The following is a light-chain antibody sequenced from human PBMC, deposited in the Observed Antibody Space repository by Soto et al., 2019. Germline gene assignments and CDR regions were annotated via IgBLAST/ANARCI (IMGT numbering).Light chain of an antibody. V-gene: IGKV1-5*01. J-gene: IGKJ1*01. Sequence: DIQMTQSPSTLSASVGDRVTITCRASQSITIWLAWYQQKPGKAPKLLIFDASSLESGVPSRFSGSGSGTEFTITISSLQPDDFATYCCQQYNSYSWTFGQGTKVEIK. CDR3: QQYNSYSWT. CDR1: QSITIW. CDR2: DAS.